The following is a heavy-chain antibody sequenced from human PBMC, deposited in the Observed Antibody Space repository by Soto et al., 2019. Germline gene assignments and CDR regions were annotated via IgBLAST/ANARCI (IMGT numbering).Heavy chain of an antibody. Sequence: QVQLQQWGAGLLKPSETLSLTCAVYGGSFSGYYWSWIRQPPGKGLEWIGEINHSGSTNYNPSLKSRVTRSVDTSKNQFSLKLSSVTSADTAVDYCALRGRELMVYTDYFDYWGQGTLVTVSS. CDR1: GGSFSGYY. J-gene: IGHJ4*02. V-gene: IGHV4-34*01. D-gene: IGHD2-8*01. CDR2: INHSGST. CDR3: ALRGRELMVYTDYFDY.